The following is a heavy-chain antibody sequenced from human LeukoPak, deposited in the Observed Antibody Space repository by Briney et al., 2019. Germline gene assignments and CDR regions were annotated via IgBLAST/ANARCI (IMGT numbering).Heavy chain of an antibody. J-gene: IGHJ3*02. V-gene: IGHV4-34*01. CDR3: ASAGSPIAAAGTLGAFDI. CDR2: INHSGST. CDR1: GGSFSGYY. D-gene: IGHD6-13*01. Sequence: SETLSLTCAVYGGSFSGYYWSWIPQPPGKGLEWIGEINHSGSTNYNPSLKSRVTISVDMSKNQFSLKLSSVTAADTAVYYCASAGSPIAAAGTLGAFDIWGQGTMVTVSS.